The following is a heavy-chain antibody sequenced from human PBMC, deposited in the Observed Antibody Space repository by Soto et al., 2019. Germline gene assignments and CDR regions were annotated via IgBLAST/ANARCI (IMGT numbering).Heavy chain of an antibody. J-gene: IGHJ6*02. V-gene: IGHV3-21*01. D-gene: IGHD5-12*01. CDR3: SFSGPPDIVATFSVYYYYGMDV. CDR2: ISSSSSYI. Sequence: GGSLRLSCAASGFTFSSYSMNWVRQAPGKGLEWVSSISSSSSYIYYADSVKGRFTISRDNAKNSLYLQMNSLRAEDTAVYYCSFSGPPDIVATFSVYYYYGMDVWGQGTTVTVSS. CDR1: GFTFSSYS.